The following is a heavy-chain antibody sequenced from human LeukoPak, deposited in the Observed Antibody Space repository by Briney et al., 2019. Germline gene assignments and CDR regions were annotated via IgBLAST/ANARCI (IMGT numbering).Heavy chain of an antibody. J-gene: IGHJ4*02. CDR3: VSGQVAPRLRAEY. V-gene: IGHV4-34*12. CDR1: GGSFSGHY. D-gene: IGHD1-14*01. Sequence: SETLSLTRAVYGGSFSGHYWSWIRQPPGKGLEWIGEIIHTGSTKYNPSLESRVTMSLDASRNQFSLELSSVTAADTAVYYCVSGQVAPRLRAEYWGQGTLVIVPS. CDR2: IIHTGST.